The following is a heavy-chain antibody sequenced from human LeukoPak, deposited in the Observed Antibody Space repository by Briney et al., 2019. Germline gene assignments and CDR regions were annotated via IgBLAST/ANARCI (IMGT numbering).Heavy chain of an antibody. V-gene: IGHV4-59*12. CDR1: GGSISSYY. D-gene: IGHD3-3*01. CDR2: IYHSGST. CDR3: ARGQDLEWYPSYFDY. Sequence: SETLSLICTVSGGSISSYYWNWIRQPPGKGLEWIGYIYHSGSTYYNPSLKSRVTISVDRSKNQFSLKLSSVTAADTAVYYCARGQDLEWYPSYFDYWGQGTLVTVSS. J-gene: IGHJ4*02.